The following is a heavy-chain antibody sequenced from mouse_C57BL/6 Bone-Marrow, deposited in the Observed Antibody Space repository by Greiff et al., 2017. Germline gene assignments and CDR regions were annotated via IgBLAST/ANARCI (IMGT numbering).Heavy chain of an antibody. V-gene: IGHV14-1*01. CDR1: GFNIKDYY. J-gene: IGHJ2*01. D-gene: IGHD2-12*01. CDR2: IHPENGDT. CDR3: TFINYSDSYFDY. Sequence: EVQLQQSGAELVRPGASVKLSCKASGFNIKDYYMHWVKQRPGQGLEWIGRIHPENGDTEYAPKFQGKATLTADTSSNTAYLQLSSLTAEDTAVYYCTFINYSDSYFDYWGQGTTLTVSS.